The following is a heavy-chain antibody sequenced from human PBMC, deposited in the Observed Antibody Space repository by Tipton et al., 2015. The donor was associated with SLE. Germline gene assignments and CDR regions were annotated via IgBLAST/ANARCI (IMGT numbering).Heavy chain of an antibody. D-gene: IGHD6-13*01. Sequence: TLSLTCTVSGGSISSHYWSWIRRPPGKALEWIAYINYSGSTNYNPSLKSRVTMSVDTSKNQFSLKLISVTATDTAVYYCAREGIAAESWFFDLWGRGTLVTVSS. V-gene: IGHV4-59*11. CDR3: AREGIAAESWFFDL. CDR1: GGSISSHY. CDR2: INYSGST. J-gene: IGHJ2*01.